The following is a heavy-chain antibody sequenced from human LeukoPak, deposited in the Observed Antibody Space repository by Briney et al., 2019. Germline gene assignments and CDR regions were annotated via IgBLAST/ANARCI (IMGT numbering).Heavy chain of an antibody. CDR2: ISTYNGNT. CDR3: ARGLEPYDAFDI. CDR1: GYSFVLYG. V-gene: IGHV1-18*01. Sequence: ASVKVSCKASGYSFVLYGISWVRQAPGQGPEWVGWISTYNGNTKYAEKFQGRVTMTTDTPTSTAYMELRSLRSDGTAVYYCARGLEPYDAFDIWGQGTMVTVSS. J-gene: IGHJ3*02. D-gene: IGHD1-1*01.